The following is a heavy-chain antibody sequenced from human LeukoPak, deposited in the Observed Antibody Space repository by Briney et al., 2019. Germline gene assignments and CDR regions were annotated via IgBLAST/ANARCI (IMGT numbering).Heavy chain of an antibody. Sequence: GESLKISCKGSGYSFTSYWIGWVRQMPGKGLEWMGIIYPGDSDTRYSPSFQGQVTISADKSTSTAYMELSSLRSEDTAVYYCARGLPGGEWGQGTLVTASS. CDR3: ARGLPGGE. J-gene: IGHJ4*02. D-gene: IGHD3-16*01. V-gene: IGHV5-51*01. CDR1: GYSFTSYW. CDR2: IYPGDSDT.